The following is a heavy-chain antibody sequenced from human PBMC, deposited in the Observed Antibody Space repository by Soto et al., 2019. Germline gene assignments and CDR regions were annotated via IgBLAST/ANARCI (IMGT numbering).Heavy chain of an antibody. J-gene: IGHJ4*02. Sequence: SETLSLTCTVSGGSLSSYYWSWIRQPPGKGLEWIGYIYYSGSTNYNPSLKSRVTISVDTSKNQFSLKLSSVTAADTAVYYCARSPVTGIAAAIYFDYWGQGTLDPVSS. CDR3: ARSPVTGIAAAIYFDY. CDR2: IYYSGST. D-gene: IGHD6-13*01. V-gene: IGHV4-59*01. CDR1: GGSLSSYY.